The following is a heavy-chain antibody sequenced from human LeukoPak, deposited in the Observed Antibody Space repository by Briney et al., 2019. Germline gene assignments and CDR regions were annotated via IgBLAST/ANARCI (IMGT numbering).Heavy chain of an antibody. J-gene: IGHJ4*02. V-gene: IGHV4-39*07. CDR3: AREGRPGTFDY. CDR2: IYYSGST. Sequence: PSETLSLTCTVSGGSISSSSYYWGWIRRPPGKGLEWIGSIYYSGSTYYNPSLKSRVTISVDTSKNQFSLKLSSVTAADTAVYYCAREGRPGTFDYWGQGTLVTVSS. CDR1: GGSISSSSYY. D-gene: IGHD3-10*01.